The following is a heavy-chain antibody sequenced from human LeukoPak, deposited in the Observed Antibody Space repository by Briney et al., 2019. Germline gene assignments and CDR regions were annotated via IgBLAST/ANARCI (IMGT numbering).Heavy chain of an antibody. V-gene: IGHV3-48*03. Sequence: PGGSLRLSCAASGFTFSSYEMNWVRQAPGKGLEWVSYISSSGSTIYYADSVKGRFTISRDNAKNSLYLQMNSLRAEDTAVYYCARSSSGWFGELSPFDIWGQGTMVTVSS. CDR2: ISSSGSTI. CDR1: GFTFSSYE. CDR3: ARSSSGWFGELSPFDI. J-gene: IGHJ3*02. D-gene: IGHD3-10*01.